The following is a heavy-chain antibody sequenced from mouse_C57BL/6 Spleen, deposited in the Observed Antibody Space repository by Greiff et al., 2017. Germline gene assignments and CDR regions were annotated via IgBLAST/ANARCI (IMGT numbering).Heavy chain of an antibody. CDR1: GYTFTSYW. Sequence: QVQLQQPGAELVRPGSSVKLSCKASGYTFTSYWMDWVKQRPGQGLEWIGNIYPSDSETHYNQKFKDKATLTVDKSSSTAYMQLSSLTSEDSAVYYCARRYYGSSPYWYFDVWGTGTTVTVSS. CDR3: ARRYYGSSPYWYFDV. D-gene: IGHD1-1*01. V-gene: IGHV1-61*01. J-gene: IGHJ1*03. CDR2: IYPSDSET.